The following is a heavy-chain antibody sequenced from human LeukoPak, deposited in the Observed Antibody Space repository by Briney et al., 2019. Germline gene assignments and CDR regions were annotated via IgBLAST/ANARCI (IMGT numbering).Heavy chain of an antibody. CDR1: GFTFSSYG. V-gene: IGHV3-33*06. CDR2: IWYDGSNK. CDR3: AKEEMGDIAAAFDY. Sequence: GRSLRLSCAASGFTFSSYGMHWVRQAPGKGLEGVEVIWYDGSNKYYADSVKGRFTISRDNSKNTLYLQMNSLRAEDTAVYYCAKEEMGDIAAAFDYWGQGTLVTVSS. D-gene: IGHD6-13*01. J-gene: IGHJ4*02.